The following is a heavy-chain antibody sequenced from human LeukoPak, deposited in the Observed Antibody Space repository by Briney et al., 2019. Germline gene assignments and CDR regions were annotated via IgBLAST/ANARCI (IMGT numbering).Heavy chain of an antibody. V-gene: IGHV4-30-4*01. CDR1: GGSISSGDYY. Sequence: PSQTLSLTCTVSGGSISSGDYYWSWIRQPPGKGLEWIGYIYYSGSTYYNPSLKSRVTISVDTSKNQFSLKLSSVTAADTAVYYCARTTYDYGDYQPLGYFQHWGQGTLVTVSS. CDR3: ARTTYDYGDYQPLGYFQH. J-gene: IGHJ1*01. CDR2: IYYSGST. D-gene: IGHD4-17*01.